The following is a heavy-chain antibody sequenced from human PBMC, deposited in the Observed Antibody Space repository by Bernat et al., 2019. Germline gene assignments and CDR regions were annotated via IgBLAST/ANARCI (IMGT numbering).Heavy chain of an antibody. Sequence: EVQLVESGGGLVQPGGSLRLSCAVSGFTLSRYSMNWVRQAPGKGLEWVSYITGSSRIIYYADSVKGRFTISRDNAKNSLYLQMNGLRAGDTAVDYCARADYDFWEGMDVWGQGTTVTVSS. D-gene: IGHD3-3*01. CDR2: ITGSSRII. CDR3: ARADYDFWEGMDV. V-gene: IGHV3-48*01. J-gene: IGHJ6*02. CDR1: GFTLSRYS.